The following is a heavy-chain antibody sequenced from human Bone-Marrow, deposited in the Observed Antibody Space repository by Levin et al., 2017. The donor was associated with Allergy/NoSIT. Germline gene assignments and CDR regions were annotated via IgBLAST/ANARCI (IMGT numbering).Heavy chain of an antibody. CDR1: GFTLSSHG. J-gene: IGHJ4*02. D-gene: IGHD6-13*01. V-gene: IGHV3-30*04. CDR2: ISDDGNRK. CDR3: ARDLSGTWSIDY. Sequence: PGASVKVSCAVSGFTLSSHGIHWVRQAPGKGLEWVTYISDDGNRKYYADSVKGRFTISRDNSKKSLYLEITSLTPEDTALYHCARDLSGTWSIDYWGQGTLVTVPS.